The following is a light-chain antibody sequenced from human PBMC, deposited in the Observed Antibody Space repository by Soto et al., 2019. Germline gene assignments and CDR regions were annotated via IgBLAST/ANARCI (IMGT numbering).Light chain of an antibody. J-gene: IGLJ2*01. Sequence: QSALTQPASVSGSPGQSITISCTGTSSDVGGYNYVSWYQQHPGKAPKLMIYEVSNRPSGVSNRFSGSKSGNTASLTISGLQAEDEADYYCSSYTISSTLVVFGGGTTLTVL. CDR3: SSYTISSTLVV. V-gene: IGLV2-14*01. CDR1: SSDVGGYNY. CDR2: EVS.